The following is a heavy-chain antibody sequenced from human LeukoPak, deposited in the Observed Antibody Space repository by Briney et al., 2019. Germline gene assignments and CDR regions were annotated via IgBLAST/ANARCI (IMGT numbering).Heavy chain of an antibody. Sequence: SETLSLTCAVYGGSFSGYYWSWIRQPPGKGLEWIGEINHSGSTNYNPSLKSRVTISVDTSKNQFSLKLSSVTAADTAVYYCARGGDGYKSLGYWGQGTLVTVSS. CDR3: ARGGDGYKSLGY. J-gene: IGHJ4*02. CDR2: INHSGST. V-gene: IGHV4-34*01. CDR1: GGSFSGYY. D-gene: IGHD5-24*01.